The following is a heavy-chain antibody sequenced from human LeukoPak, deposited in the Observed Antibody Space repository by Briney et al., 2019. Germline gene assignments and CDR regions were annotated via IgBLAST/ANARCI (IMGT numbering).Heavy chain of an antibody. J-gene: IGHJ3*01. Sequence: SETLSLTCTVSGDSTSSNFWSWIRQPAGKGLEWIGRISISGRISTSGSTDYNPSLKSRVTMSVDTSKNQFSLKLSSVTAADTAMHYCATVRDYSGYYLGAFDFWGQGTMVTVSS. CDR3: ATVRDYSGYYLGAFDF. V-gene: IGHV4-4*07. CDR2: ISTSGST. CDR1: GDSTSSNF. D-gene: IGHD3-22*01.